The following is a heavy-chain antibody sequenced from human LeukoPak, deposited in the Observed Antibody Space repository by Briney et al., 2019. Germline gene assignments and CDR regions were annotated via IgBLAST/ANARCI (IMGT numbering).Heavy chain of an antibody. J-gene: IGHJ4*02. D-gene: IGHD3-10*01. V-gene: IGHV3-74*01. CDR3: ARSYGSGIVPYFDY. CDR1: GFIFSSYW. CDR2: IKSDGSST. Sequence: GGSLRLSCAASGFIFSSYWMHWVRQAPGKGLVWVSRIKSDGSSTSYADSVKGRFTISRDNAKNTLYLQMNSLRAEDTAVYYCARSYGSGIVPYFDYWGQGTLVSVSS.